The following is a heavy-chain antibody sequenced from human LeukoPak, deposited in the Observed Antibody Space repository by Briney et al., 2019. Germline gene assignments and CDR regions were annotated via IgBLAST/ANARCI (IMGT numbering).Heavy chain of an antibody. CDR3: ARGPLVIAVAGLMDY. D-gene: IGHD6-19*01. CDR2: IKQDGSEK. CDR1: GFTFSSYW. J-gene: IGHJ4*02. Sequence: GGSLRLSCAASGFTFSSYWMSWVRQAPGKGLEWVANIKQDGSEKYYVDSVKGRFTISRDNAKNSLYLQMNSLRAEDTAVYYCARGPLVIAVAGLMDYWGQGTLVTVSS. V-gene: IGHV3-7*01.